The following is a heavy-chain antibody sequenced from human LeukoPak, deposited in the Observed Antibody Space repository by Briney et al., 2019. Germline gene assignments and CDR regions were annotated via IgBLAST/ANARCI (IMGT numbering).Heavy chain of an antibody. CDR1: GYTFITYF. V-gene: IGHV1-46*01. J-gene: IGHJ4*02. CDR2: INPNDGST. D-gene: IGHD6-19*01. CDR3: ARILRTVTGPDY. Sequence: ASVKVSCKASGYTFITYFIHWVRQAPGQGLEWMEIINPNDGSTSYSQKFQGRVSMTRDTSTSTVYMELSSLRSEDTAMYYCARILRTVTGPDYWGQGTLVTVSS.